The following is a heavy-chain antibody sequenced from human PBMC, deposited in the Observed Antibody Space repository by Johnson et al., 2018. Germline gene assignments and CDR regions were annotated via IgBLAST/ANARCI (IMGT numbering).Heavy chain of an antibody. D-gene: IGHD2-8*02. J-gene: IGHJ6*03. CDR3: ARSSWSAMDG. CDR1: GFTFXDYA. Sequence: SPRLSCAASGFTFXDYAMHWVRQAPGKGLEWVSGISWNSGSIGYADSVKGRFTISRDNAKNSLYMQMNSLRAEDTAVYYCARSSWSAMDGWGKGTTVTVSS. V-gene: IGHV3-9*01. CDR2: ISWNSGSI.